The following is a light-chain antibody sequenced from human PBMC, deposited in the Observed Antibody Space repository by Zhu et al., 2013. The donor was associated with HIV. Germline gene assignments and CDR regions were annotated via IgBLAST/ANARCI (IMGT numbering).Light chain of an antibody. CDR3: QRFGSSYTWT. CDR1: QDVSTY. V-gene: IGKV3-20*01. Sequence: ETLMTQSPVILSLSPGERATLSCRASQDVSTYLAWYQQTPGQAPRLLIRGASSRAPGIPDRFSGGGSGTVFTLTITGLEPEDFGMYFCQRFGSSYTWTFGQGTNVEIK. J-gene: IGKJ1*01. CDR2: GAS.